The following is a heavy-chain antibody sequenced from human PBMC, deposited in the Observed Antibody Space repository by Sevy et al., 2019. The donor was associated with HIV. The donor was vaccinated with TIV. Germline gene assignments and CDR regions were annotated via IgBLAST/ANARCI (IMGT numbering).Heavy chain of an antibody. J-gene: IGHJ4*02. CDR1: GDTFRKYV. CDR2: IIPVYGTT. Sequence: ASVKVSCKASGDTFRKYVISWVRQAPGQGLEWMGGIIPVYGTTNYAQKFQARVTFTADASTSTVYMELSRLRSEDTAVYYGARDMTCGGDCYYFDNWGQGTLVTVSS. CDR3: ARDMTCGGDCYYFDN. V-gene: IGHV1-69*13. D-gene: IGHD2-21*02.